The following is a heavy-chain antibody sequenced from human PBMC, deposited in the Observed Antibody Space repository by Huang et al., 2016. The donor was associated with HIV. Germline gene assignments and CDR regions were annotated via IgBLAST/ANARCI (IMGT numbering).Heavy chain of an antibody. D-gene: IGHD5-18*01. CDR3: ARAKDTWDAYDI. J-gene: IGHJ3*02. Sequence: QVQLVESGGGVVQPGRSLRLSCAASGFPFNNHAMHWVRKAPGKGLDWVAVISNDGSNNYYADYVKGRFTISRDSSKSTLFLHMTSLRTEDTAVYYCARAKDTWDAYDIWGQGTMVIVSS. CDR2: ISNDGSNN. CDR1: GFPFNNHA. V-gene: IGHV3-30-3*01.